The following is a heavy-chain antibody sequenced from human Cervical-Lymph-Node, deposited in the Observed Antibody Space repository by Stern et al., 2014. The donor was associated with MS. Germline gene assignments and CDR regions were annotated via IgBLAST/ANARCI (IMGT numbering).Heavy chain of an antibody. V-gene: IGHV1-46*01. CDR1: GYTFIRYY. CDR3: ATLYDSSGNYGMEV. CDR2: VNANGGSA. D-gene: IGHD5/OR15-5a*01. Sequence: QDQLVQSGAQVKKPGASVKVSCKGSGYTFIRYYIHWVRQAPGQGLEWMGIVNANGGSARYAQKSQCRVTMASDTSTSTVSMELSSLRSEDTAVYYCATLYDSSGNYGMEVWGQGTTVIVSS. J-gene: IGHJ6*02.